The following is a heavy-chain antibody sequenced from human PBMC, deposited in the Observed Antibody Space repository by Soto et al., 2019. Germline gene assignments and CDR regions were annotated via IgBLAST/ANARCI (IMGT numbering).Heavy chain of an antibody. CDR3: ARATQSPDRWFDP. CDR2: IYYSGST. J-gene: IGHJ5*02. Sequence: PSETLSLTCTVSGGSISSGGYYWSWIRQHPGKGLEWIGYIYYSGSTYYSPSLKSRVTISVDTSKNQFSLKLSSVTAADTAVYYSARATQSPDRWFDPWGQGTLVTVSS. D-gene: IGHD4-4*01. V-gene: IGHV4-31*03. CDR1: GGSISSGGYY.